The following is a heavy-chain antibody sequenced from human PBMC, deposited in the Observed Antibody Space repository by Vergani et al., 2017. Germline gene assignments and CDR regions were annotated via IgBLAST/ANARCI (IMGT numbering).Heavy chain of an antibody. J-gene: IGHJ4*02. CDR1: GFTSSYYG. V-gene: IGHV3-30*18. CDR2: ISYDGTQK. D-gene: IGHD3-16*01. CDR3: AKHFRGWGIDY. Sequence: QVHMVESGGGVVQPGRSLRLSCVVSGFTSSYYGMHWVRQAPGKGLEWVAVISYDGTQKYYADSVKGRFTISRDNSKSTLYLQMNSLRTEATAVYYCAKHFRGWGIDYWGQGTQVIVSS.